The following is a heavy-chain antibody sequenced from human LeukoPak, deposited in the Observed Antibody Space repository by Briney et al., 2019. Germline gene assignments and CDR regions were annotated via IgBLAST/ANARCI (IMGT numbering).Heavy chain of an antibody. Sequence: SETLSLTCTVSGGSISSSSYYWGWIRQPPGKGLEWIGSIYYSGSTYCNPSLKSRVTISVDTSKNQFSLKLSSVTAADTAVYYCARSPAGGSSSWYWFDPWGQGTLVTASS. J-gene: IGHJ5*02. CDR3: ARSPAGGSSSWYWFDP. CDR1: GGSISSSSYY. V-gene: IGHV4-39*01. D-gene: IGHD6-13*01. CDR2: IYYSGST.